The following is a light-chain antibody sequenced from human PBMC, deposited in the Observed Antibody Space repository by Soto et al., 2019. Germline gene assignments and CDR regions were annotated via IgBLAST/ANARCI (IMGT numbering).Light chain of an antibody. J-gene: IGKJ1*01. CDR3: QQRSNWLWT. CDR2: DAS. CDR1: QSVSSY. Sequence: EIVLTQSPGTLSLSPGERATLSCRASQSVSSYLAWYQQKPGQAPRLLIYDASNRATGIPARFRGSGSGTDFTLTISSLEPEDFAVYYCQQRSNWLWTFGQGTKVDIK. V-gene: IGKV3-11*01.